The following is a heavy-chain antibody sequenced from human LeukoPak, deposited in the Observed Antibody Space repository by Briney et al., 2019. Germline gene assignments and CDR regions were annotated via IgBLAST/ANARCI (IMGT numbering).Heavy chain of an antibody. Sequence: ASVKVSCKASGYTFTGYYMHWVRQATGQGLEWMGWINPNSGGTNYAQKFQGRVTMTRDTSISTAYMELSRLRSDDTAVYYCARYGGYDLWWFDPWGQGTLVTVSS. D-gene: IGHD5-12*01. CDR3: ARYGGYDLWWFDP. CDR1: GYTFTGYY. V-gene: IGHV1-2*02. J-gene: IGHJ5*02. CDR2: INPNSGGT.